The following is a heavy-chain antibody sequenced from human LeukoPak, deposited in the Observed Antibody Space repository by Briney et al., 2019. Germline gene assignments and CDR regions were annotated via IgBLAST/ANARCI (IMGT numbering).Heavy chain of an antibody. CDR3: AKDRSAPHMLWNAFDI. Sequence: PGGSLRLSCAASTFAFSNYWMHWVRQAPGKGLEWVSSISTSSSYIYYAHSVKGRFTISRDNAKNSLYLQMNSLRAEDTAMYYCAKDRSAPHMLWNAFDIWGQGTMVTVSS. D-gene: IGHD2-8*01. CDR1: TFAFSNYW. J-gene: IGHJ3*02. CDR2: ISTSSSYI. V-gene: IGHV3-21*01.